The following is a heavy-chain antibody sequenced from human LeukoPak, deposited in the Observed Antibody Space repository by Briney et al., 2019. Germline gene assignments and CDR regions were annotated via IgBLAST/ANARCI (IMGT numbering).Heavy chain of an antibody. D-gene: IGHD6-19*01. CDR2: ISSSSSYI. V-gene: IGHV3-21*01. CDR1: GFTFSSYS. CDR3: ARDVTAVAVHFDY. Sequence: GGSLRLSCAASGFTFSSYSMNWVRQAPGKGLEWVSSISSSSSYIYYADSVKGRFTIPRDNAKNSLYLQMNSLRAEDTAVYYCARDVTAVAVHFDYWGQGTLVTVSS. J-gene: IGHJ4*02.